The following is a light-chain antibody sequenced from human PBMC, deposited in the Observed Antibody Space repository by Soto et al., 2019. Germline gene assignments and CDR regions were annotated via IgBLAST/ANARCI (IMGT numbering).Light chain of an antibody. CDR2: KAS. CDR1: QSISSW. V-gene: IGKV1-5*03. Sequence: DIQMTQSPSTLSASVGDRVTITCRASQSISSWLAWYQQKPGKAPKLLIYKASSLESGVPSRFSGSGSGTEFTLTISSLQPDDFATYYCQKYNSFPFTFGPGTKVDI. CDR3: QKYNSFPFT. J-gene: IGKJ3*01.